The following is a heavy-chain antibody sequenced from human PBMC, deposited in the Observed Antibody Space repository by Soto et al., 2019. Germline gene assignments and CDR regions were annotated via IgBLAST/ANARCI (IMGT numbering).Heavy chain of an antibody. D-gene: IGHD6-19*01. CDR3: AKAQGGSSVYGMDV. V-gene: IGHV3-9*01. CDR2: ISWNSGSI. Sequence: SLRLSCAASGFTFDDYAMHWVRQAPGKGLEWVSGISWNSGSIGYADSVKGRFTISRDNAKNSLYLQMNSLRAEGTALYYCAKAQGGSSVYGMDVWGQGTTATVSS. J-gene: IGHJ6*02. CDR1: GFTFDDYA.